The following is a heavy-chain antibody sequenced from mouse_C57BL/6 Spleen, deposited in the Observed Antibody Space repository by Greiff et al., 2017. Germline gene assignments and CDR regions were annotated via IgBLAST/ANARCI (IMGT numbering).Heavy chain of an antibody. V-gene: IGHV1-18*01. CDR3: ARGGITTVGGAMDY. D-gene: IGHD1-1*01. CDR1: GYTFTDYN. Sequence: VQLQQSGPELVKPGASVKIPCKASGYTFTDYNMDWVKQSHGKSLEWIGDINPNNGGTIYNQKFKGKATLTVDKSSSTAYMELRSLTSEDTAVYYCARGGITTVGGAMDYWGQGTSVTVSS. J-gene: IGHJ4*01. CDR2: INPNNGGT.